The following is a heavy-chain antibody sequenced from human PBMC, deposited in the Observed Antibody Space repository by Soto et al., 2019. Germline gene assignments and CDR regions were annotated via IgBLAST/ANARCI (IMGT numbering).Heavy chain of an antibody. J-gene: IGHJ5*02. CDR1: GYTFTSYG. Sequence: QVQLVQSGAEVKKPGASVKVSCKASGYTFTSYGISWVRQAPGQGLEWMGWISAYNGNTNYAQKLQGRVTMTTDTSTSTAYMELRSLRSDDTAVYYCARVKFDDYYGSGPGWFDPWGQGTLVTVSS. CDR2: ISAYNGNT. V-gene: IGHV1-18*01. D-gene: IGHD3-10*01. CDR3: ARVKFDDYYGSGPGWFDP.